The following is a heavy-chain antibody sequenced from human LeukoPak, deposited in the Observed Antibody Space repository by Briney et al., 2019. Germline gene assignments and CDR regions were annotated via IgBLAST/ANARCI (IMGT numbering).Heavy chain of an antibody. CDR3: ARAKRITMVRGESAHYSDY. D-gene: IGHD3-10*01. CDR2: MNPNSGNT. Sequence: ASVKVSCKASGYTFTSYDINWVRQAPGQGLEWMGWMNPNSGNTGYAQKFQGRVTMTRNTSISTAYMELSSLRSEDTAVYYCARAKRITMVRGESAHYSDYWGQGTLVTVSS. V-gene: IGHV1-8*01. J-gene: IGHJ4*02. CDR1: GYTFTSYD.